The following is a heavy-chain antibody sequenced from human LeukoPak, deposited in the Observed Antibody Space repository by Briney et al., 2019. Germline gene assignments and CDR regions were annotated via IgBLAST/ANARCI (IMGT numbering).Heavy chain of an antibody. CDR2: IYYSGST. CDR1: GASISSYY. CDR3: ARQDYGDYVFDY. D-gene: IGHD4-17*01. V-gene: IGHV4-39*01. Sequence: SETLSLTCTVSGASISSYYWGWIRQPPGKGLEWIGSIYYSGSTYYNPSLKSRVTISVDTSKNQFSLKLSSVTAADTAVYYCARQDYGDYVFDYWGQGTLVTVSS. J-gene: IGHJ4*02.